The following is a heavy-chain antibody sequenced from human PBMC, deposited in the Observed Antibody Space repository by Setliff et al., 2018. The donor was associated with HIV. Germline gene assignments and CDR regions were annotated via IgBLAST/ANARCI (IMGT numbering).Heavy chain of an antibody. Sequence: PSETLSLTCTVSGGSISNYYWTWIRQPPGKGLECIGYTYYDGSTNYNPSLKSRVTFSVDTSKNYFSLELSSVTAADTAVYHCARARGSTLYINTFDSWGQGTLVTVSS. V-gene: IGHV4-59*01. CDR2: TYYDGST. J-gene: IGHJ4*02. D-gene: IGHD3-16*01. CDR3: ARARGSTLYINTFDS. CDR1: GGSISNYY.